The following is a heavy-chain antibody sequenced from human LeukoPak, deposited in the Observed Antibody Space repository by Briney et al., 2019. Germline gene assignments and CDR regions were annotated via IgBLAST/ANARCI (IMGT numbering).Heavy chain of an antibody. J-gene: IGHJ6*03. CDR3: ATNPPSVLRFLEWLTDYYMDV. D-gene: IGHD3-3*01. CDR1: GFTFSSYA. CDR2: ISGSGGST. Sequence: GGSLRLSCAASGFTFSSYAMSWVRQAPGKGLEWVSAISGSGGSTYYADSVKGRFTISRDNSKNTLYLQMNSLRAEDTAAYYCATNPPSVLRFLEWLTDYYMDVWGKGTTVTVSS. V-gene: IGHV3-23*01.